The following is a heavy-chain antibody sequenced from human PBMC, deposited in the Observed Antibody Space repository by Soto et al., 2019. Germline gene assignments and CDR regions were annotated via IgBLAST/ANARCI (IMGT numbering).Heavy chain of an antibody. V-gene: IGHV3-15*01. CDR2: VKSKTNGGTT. J-gene: IGHJ3*02. D-gene: IGHD4-17*01. CDR1: GFTFSGSA. Sequence: GGSLRLSCAASGFTFSGSAMHWVRQASGKGLEWVGRVKSKTNGGTTDYAEPVKGRLAISRDDSNNMVYLQMNSLKIEDTAVYYCAKPNSYLDYGDYSAFDIWGQGTMVTVSS. CDR3: AKPNSYLDYGDYSAFDI.